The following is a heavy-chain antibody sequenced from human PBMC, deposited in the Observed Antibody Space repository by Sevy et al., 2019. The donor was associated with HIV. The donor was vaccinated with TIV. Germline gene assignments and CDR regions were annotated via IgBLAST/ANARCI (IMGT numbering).Heavy chain of an antibody. CDR1: GYTFSNNA. CDR2: VHAGNGHT. CDR3: ARGKGGIFGVVTGQFDY. V-gene: IGHV1-3*01. D-gene: IGHD3-3*01. Sequence: ASVKVSCKASGYTFSNNAIHWVRQAPGQRLEWMGWVHAGNGHTKFSGKLQDRVTISRDTSATTVYMDLTSLTSEDTAIYYCARGKGGIFGVVTGQFDYWGQGTLVTVSS. J-gene: IGHJ4*02.